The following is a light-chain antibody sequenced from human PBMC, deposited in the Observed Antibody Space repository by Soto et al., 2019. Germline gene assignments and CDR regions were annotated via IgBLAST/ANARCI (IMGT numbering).Light chain of an antibody. J-gene: IGLJ1*01. CDR2: DVT. V-gene: IGLV2-11*01. CDR1: SSDVGGYSY. Sequence: QSVLTQPHSVSGSPGQSVTISCTGTSSDVGGYSYVSWYQQHPGKAPQLIIYDVTERPSGVPDRFSGSKSGNTASLTISGLQAVDEADYHCCSYTGSYSYVFGIGTKVTV. CDR3: CSYTGSYSYV.